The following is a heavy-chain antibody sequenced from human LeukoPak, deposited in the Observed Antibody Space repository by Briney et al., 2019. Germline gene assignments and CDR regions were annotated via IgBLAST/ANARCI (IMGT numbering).Heavy chain of an antibody. CDR1: GGSFSGYY. V-gene: IGHV4-34*01. J-gene: IGHJ4*02. CDR3: ARVKRHYPIGYSSSWSWYDY. CDR2: INHSGST. Sequence: SETLSLTCAVYGGSFSGYYWSWIRQPPGKGLEWIGEINHSGSTNYNPSLKSRVTISVDTSKNQFSLKLSSVTAADTAVYYCARVKRHYPIGYSSSWSWYDYWGQGTLVTVSS. D-gene: IGHD6-13*01.